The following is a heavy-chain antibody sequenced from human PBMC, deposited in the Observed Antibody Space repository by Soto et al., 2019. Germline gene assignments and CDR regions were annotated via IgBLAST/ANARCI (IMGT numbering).Heavy chain of an antibody. J-gene: IGHJ4*02. CDR2: IIPIFGTA. CDR3: ARDGGRHSGGIDY. D-gene: IGHD1-26*01. V-gene: IGHV1-69*01. CDR1: GGTFSSYS. Sequence: QVQLVQSGAEGKKPGSSVKVSCKASGGTFSSYSINWVRQAPGQGLEWMGEIIPIFGTANYAQKFQGRVTITADESTSTDYMELSSLRSEDTAVYYCARDGGRHSGGIDYWGQGTLVTGSS.